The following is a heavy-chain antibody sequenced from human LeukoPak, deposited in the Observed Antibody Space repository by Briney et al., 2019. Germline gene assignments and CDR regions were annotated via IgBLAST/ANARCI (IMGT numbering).Heavy chain of an antibody. CDR2: IKQDGSEK. CDR3: ARGYRIVDLFCALL. Sequence: GGSLRLSCAASGFTFSTYWMSWVRQAPGKGLEWVANIKQDGSEKYYVDSVKGRFTISRDNAKNSLYLQMNTLRAEDTAVYYCARGYRIVDLFCALLWGQGTMVTVSS. CDR1: GFTFSTYW. J-gene: IGHJ3*01. D-gene: IGHD1-26*01. V-gene: IGHV3-7*01.